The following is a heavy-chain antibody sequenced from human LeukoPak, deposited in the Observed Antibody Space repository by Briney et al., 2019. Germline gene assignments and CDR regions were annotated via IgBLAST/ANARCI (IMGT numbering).Heavy chain of an antibody. CDR1: GFTFSSFA. Sequence: PGGSLRLSCAASGFTFSSFAMSWVRQAPGQGLEWVSSISGSGGNTYYADSVKGRFTISRDNSKNTLYLQMNTLRAEDTALYYCAKDGRLSSGYGSSDYWGQGTLVTVSS. J-gene: IGHJ4*02. CDR3: AKDGRLSSGYGSSDY. D-gene: IGHD3-10*01. V-gene: IGHV3-23*01. CDR2: ISGSGGNT.